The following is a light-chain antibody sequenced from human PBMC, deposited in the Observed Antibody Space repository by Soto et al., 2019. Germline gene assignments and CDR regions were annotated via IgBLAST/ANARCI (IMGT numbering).Light chain of an antibody. CDR1: QSLVYSDGNTY. J-gene: IGKJ4*01. CDR2: EGS. Sequence: DVVLTQSPLSLPVTLGRPASISCRSSQSLVYSDGNTYLTWFQQRPGQSPRRLLFEGSKRHSGVPDRFSGSGSGTDFPLKISRVEAEDVGVYYCMQGSHSPLTFGGGTKVEIK. V-gene: IGKV2-30*01. CDR3: MQGSHSPLT.